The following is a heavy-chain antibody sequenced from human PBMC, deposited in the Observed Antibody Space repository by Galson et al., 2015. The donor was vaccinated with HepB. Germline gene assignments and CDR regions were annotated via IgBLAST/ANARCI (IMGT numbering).Heavy chain of an antibody. D-gene: IGHD1/OR15-1a*01. CDR3: AHRRGTTIPGAFDF. J-gene: IGHJ3*01. Sequence: PALVKPTQALTLTCTFSGFSLTTTGVGVGWIRQPPGKALEWLALIYWNDNKRYSPSLERRLTITKDTSKNQVVLTVTNMDPVDTATYYCAHRRGTTIPGAFDFWGQGTLVTVSS. CDR2: IYWNDNK. CDR1: GFSLTTTGVG. V-gene: IGHV2-5*01.